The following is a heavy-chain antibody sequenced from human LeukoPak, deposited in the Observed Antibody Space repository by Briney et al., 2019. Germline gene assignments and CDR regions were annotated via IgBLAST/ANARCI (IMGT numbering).Heavy chain of an antibody. CDR1: GGSISSGGYS. D-gene: IGHD1-1*01. CDR3: ARGNDYSYGMDV. Sequence: PSETLSLTCAVSGGSISSGGYSWSWIRQPPGKGLEWIGYIYHSGSTYYNPSLKSRVTISVDRSKNQFSLKLSSVTAADTAVYYCARGNDYSYGMDVWGQGTTVTVSS. CDR2: IYHSGST. J-gene: IGHJ6*02. V-gene: IGHV4-30-2*01.